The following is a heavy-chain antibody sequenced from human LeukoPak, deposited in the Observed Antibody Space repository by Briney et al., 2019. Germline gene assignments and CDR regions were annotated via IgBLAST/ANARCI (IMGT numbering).Heavy chain of an antibody. Sequence: GGSLRLSCAASGFTFSDHYMGWVSQAPGQGLEWISYISANGITTYYADSVKGRFTISRDNARNSLSLYMNFLRAEDTAVYYCASSLNTVIISPYYFDYWGQGTLVTVSS. CDR1: GFTFSDHY. D-gene: IGHD4-11*01. V-gene: IGHV3-11*04. J-gene: IGHJ4*02. CDR2: ISANGITT. CDR3: ASSLNTVIISPYYFDY.